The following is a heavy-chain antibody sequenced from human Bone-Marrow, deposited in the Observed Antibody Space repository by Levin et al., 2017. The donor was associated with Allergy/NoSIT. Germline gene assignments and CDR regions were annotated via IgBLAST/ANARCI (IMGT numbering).Heavy chain of an antibody. CDR3: GRRGDGYSFDV. D-gene: IGHD5-24*01. V-gene: IGHV5-51*01. Sequence: GGSLRLSCQGSGYTFRTYWIGWVRQMPGKGLEWMGIIYPGDSDTKYSPSFQGHVTISSDRSISTTFLHWDSLKASDTAVYYCGRRGDGYSFDVWGQGTLVTVSS. CDR1: GYTFRTYW. J-gene: IGHJ4*02. CDR2: IYPGDSDT.